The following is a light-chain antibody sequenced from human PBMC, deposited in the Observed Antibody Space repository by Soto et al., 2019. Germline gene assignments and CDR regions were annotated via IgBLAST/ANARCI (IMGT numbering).Light chain of an antibody. J-gene: IGKJ2*01. Sequence: DIVLTQSPGTLSLSPGERATLSCRASQSVSDNHLAWYQQKPGQAPRLLIYRASRRATDIPDRFSGSGSGTEFSLTISRLEPEDFATYYCQQYDTYYTFGQGTKVAIK. CDR2: RAS. CDR1: QSVSDNH. V-gene: IGKV3-20*01. CDR3: QQYDTYYT.